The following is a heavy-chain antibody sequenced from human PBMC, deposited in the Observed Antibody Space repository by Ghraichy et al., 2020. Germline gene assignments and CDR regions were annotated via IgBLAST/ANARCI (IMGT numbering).Heavy chain of an antibody. CDR3: ARVRGYSYGSDAFDM. V-gene: IGHV3-7*01. J-gene: IGHJ3*02. D-gene: IGHD5-18*01. Sequence: GGSLRLSCAASRFTFSSYWMSWVRQAPGKGLEWVANIKQDGSEKYYVGSVKGRFTISRDNAKNSLYVQMNSLRAEDTAVYYCARVRGYSYGSDAFDMWGQGTMVTVSS. CDR1: RFTFSSYW. CDR2: IKQDGSEK.